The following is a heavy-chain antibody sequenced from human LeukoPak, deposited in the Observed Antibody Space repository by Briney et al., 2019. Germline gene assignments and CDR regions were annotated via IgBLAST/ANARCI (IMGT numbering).Heavy chain of an antibody. Sequence: ASVKVSCKASGYTFSNYAIHWVRQAPGQRLEWMGWINVGNGNTKYSQEFQGRISITRDTSASTGYMELSSLRSEEMAVYYCARNYGSGEFDYWGQGTLVTVSS. J-gene: IGHJ4*02. CDR1: GYTFSNYA. V-gene: IGHV1-3*03. CDR3: ARNYGSGEFDY. CDR2: INVGNGNT. D-gene: IGHD3-10*01.